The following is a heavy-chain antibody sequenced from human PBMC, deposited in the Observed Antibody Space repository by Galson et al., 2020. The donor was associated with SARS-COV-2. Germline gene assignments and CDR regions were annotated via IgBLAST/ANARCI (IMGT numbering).Heavy chain of an antibody. V-gene: IGHV3-30*03. CDR3: ARAGYSSTWTLGDAFDV. CDR2: ISTDGNNK. Sequence: SLKISCAASGFTFSNFGMHWVHQAPGKGLEWVAVISTDGNNKYDADSVKGRFTISRDNSKNTLYLQMNSLRPEDTAVYFCARAGYSSTWTLGDAFDVWGQGTTVTVSS. J-gene: IGHJ3*01. CDR1: GFTFSNFG. D-gene: IGHD6-13*01.